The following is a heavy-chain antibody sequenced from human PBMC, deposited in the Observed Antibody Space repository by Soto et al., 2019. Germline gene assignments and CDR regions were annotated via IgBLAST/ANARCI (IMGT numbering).Heavy chain of an antibody. J-gene: IGHJ4*02. D-gene: IGHD3-10*01. CDR1: GFTFDDYA. Sequence: GGSLRLSCAASGFTFDDYAMHWVRQAPGKGLEWVSLISGDGGSTYYADSVKGRFTISRDNSKNSLYLQMNSLRTEDTALYYCAKVPYYYGSGSYYYFDYWGQGTLVTVSS. CDR2: ISGDGGST. V-gene: IGHV3-43*02. CDR3: AKVPYYYGSGSYYYFDY.